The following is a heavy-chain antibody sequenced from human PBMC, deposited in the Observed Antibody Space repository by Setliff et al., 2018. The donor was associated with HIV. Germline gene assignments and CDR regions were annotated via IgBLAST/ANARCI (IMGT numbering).Heavy chain of an antibody. J-gene: IGHJ4*02. D-gene: IGHD3-22*01. CDR2: ISAYNGKT. Sequence: ASVKVSCKASGYSFTTYAISWVRQAPGQGLEWMGWISAYNGKTLYAQKFQGRVTMTTDTSTNTAYMDLRSLRSDDTAVYYCARGYDGSGFYYVYWGQGTLVTVSS. V-gene: IGHV1-18*01. CDR3: ARGYDGSGFYYVY. CDR1: GYSFTTYA.